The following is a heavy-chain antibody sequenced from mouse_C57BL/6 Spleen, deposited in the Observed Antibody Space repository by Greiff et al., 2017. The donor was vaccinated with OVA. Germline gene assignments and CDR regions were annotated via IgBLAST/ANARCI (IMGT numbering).Heavy chain of an antibody. V-gene: IGHV1-81*01. J-gene: IGHJ2*01. CDR2: IYPRSGNT. Sequence: QVQLKESGAELARPGASVKLSCKASGYTFTSYGVSWVKQRTGQGLEWIGEIYPRSGNTYYNEKFKGKATLTADKSSSTAYMELRSLTSEDSAVYFCARSGGGWDYWGQGTTLTVSS. D-gene: IGHD2-3*01. CDR3: ARSGGGWDY. CDR1: GYTFTSYG.